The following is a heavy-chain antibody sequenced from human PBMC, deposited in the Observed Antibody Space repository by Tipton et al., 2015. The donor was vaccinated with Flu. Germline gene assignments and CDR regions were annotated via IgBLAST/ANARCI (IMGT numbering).Heavy chain of an antibody. Sequence: RSLRLSCAASGFTFDDYAMHWVRQAPGKGLEWVSGISWNSGSIGYADSVKGRFTISRDNAKNSLYLQMNSLRAEDTALYYCAKDAGRGGPPPMVRGLSYWGQGTLVTVSS. V-gene: IGHV3-9*01. CDR3: AKDAGRGGPPPMVRGLSY. D-gene: IGHD3-10*01. J-gene: IGHJ4*02. CDR1: GFTFDDYA. CDR2: ISWNSGSI.